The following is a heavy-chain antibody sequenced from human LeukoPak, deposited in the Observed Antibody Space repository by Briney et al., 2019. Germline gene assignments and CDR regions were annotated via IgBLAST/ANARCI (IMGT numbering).Heavy chain of an antibody. D-gene: IGHD6-19*01. J-gene: IGHJ6*02. Sequence: SQTLSLTCAISGDSVSSNSAAWNWIRQSPSRGLEWLGRTYYRSKWYNDYAVSVKSRITINPDTSKNQFSLQRNSVTPEDTAVYYCARDSRGWYGDYYYYGMDVWGQGTTVTVSS. CDR3: ARDSRGWYGDYYYYGMDV. CDR2: TYYRSKWYN. CDR1: GDSVSSNSAA. V-gene: IGHV6-1*01.